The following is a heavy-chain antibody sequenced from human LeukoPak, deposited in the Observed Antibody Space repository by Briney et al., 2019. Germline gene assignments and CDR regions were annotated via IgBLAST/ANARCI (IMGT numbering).Heavy chain of an antibody. CDR3: ARTRSITMVRGNRLNWFDP. V-gene: IGHV5-51*01. CDR1: GYSFTSYW. Sequence: GESLKISCKGSGYSFTSYWIGWVRQMPGIGLEWMGIIYPGDSDTRYSPSFQGQVTISADKSISTAYLQWSSLKASDTAMYYCARTRSITMVRGNRLNWFDPWGQGTLVTVSS. D-gene: IGHD3-10*01. CDR2: IYPGDSDT. J-gene: IGHJ5*02.